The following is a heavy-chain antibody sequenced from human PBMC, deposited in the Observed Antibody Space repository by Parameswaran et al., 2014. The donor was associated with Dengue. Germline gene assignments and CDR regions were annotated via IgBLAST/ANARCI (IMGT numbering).Heavy chain of an antibody. Sequence: VRQAPGKGLEWVSVIYSGGSTYYADSVKGRFTISRDNSKNTLYLQMNSLRAEDTAVYYCARGGVDTAMVWYWGQGTLVTVSS. CDR2: IYSGGST. J-gene: IGHJ4*02. CDR3: ARGGVDTAMVWY. V-gene: IGHV3-66*01. D-gene: IGHD5-18*01.